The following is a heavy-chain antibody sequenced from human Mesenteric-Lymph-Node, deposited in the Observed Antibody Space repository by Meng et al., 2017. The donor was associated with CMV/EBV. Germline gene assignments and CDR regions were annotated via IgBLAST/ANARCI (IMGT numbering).Heavy chain of an antibody. CDR2: MHPKNGNT. Sequence: ASVKVSCKTSGYTFTDHDIIWVRQASGQGLEWMGWMHPKNGNTGYAEKFQGRVTMTRSTSISTAYMEVSSLRSEDTAVYYCAREGPGGSYFYWGQGTLVTVSS. D-gene: IGHD1-26*01. CDR1: GYTFTDHD. V-gene: IGHV1-8*01. CDR3: AREGPGGSYFY. J-gene: IGHJ4*02.